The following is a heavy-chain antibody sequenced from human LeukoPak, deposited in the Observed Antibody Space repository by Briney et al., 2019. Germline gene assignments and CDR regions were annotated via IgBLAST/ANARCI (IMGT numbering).Heavy chain of an antibody. CDR3: ARDLGTPIGWFDP. J-gene: IGHJ5*02. CDR1: GFTVSSNY. V-gene: IGHV3-66*01. Sequence: GGSLRLSCAASGFTVSSNYMSWVRQAPGKGLGWVSVIYSGGSTYYADSVKGRFTISRDNSKNTLYLQMNSLRAEDAAVYYCARDLGTPIGWFDPWGQGTLVTVSS. CDR2: IYSGGST.